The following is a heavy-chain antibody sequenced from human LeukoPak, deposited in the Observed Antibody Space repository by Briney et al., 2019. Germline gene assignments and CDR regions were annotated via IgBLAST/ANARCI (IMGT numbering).Heavy chain of an antibody. J-gene: IGHJ4*02. Sequence: SETLSLTCTVSGGSISSSSYYWGWIRQPPGKGLEWIGSIYYSGSTYYNPSLKSRVTISVDTSKNQFSLKLSSVTAADTAVYYCAREGGGSSWSYYFDYWGQGTLVTVSS. CDR2: IYYSGST. CDR1: GGSISSSSYY. CDR3: AREGGGSSWSYYFDY. D-gene: IGHD6-13*01. V-gene: IGHV4-39*07.